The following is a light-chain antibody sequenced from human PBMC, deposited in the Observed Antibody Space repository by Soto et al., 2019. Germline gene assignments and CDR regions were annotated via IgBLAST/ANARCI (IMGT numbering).Light chain of an antibody. Sequence: LAQSPGTLSLSPGERATLSCRASQNIDNSYLAWYQQKPGQSPRLLIYAASTRATGIPDRFSGSGSGTDFTLTISRLEPEDFAVYYCQQYGSSLYTFGQGTKLEIK. CDR3: QQYGSSLYT. CDR2: AAS. CDR1: QNIDNSY. J-gene: IGKJ2*01. V-gene: IGKV3-20*01.